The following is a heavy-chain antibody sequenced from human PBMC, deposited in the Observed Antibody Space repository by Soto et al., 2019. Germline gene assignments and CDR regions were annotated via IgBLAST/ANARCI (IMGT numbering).Heavy chain of an antibody. J-gene: IGHJ4*02. V-gene: IGHV1-18*01. D-gene: IGHD3-9*01. Sequence: QVQLVQSGAEVKKPGASVKVSCKASGYTFTSYGISWVRQAPGQGLEWMGWISAYNGNTNYAQKLQGRVTMTTDTSTGTAYMELRSLRSDDASVYYCARFLPDYDILPGSPRSPFDYWCQGTLVTVSS. CDR2: ISAYNGNT. CDR3: ARFLPDYDILPGSPRSPFDY. CDR1: GYTFTSYG.